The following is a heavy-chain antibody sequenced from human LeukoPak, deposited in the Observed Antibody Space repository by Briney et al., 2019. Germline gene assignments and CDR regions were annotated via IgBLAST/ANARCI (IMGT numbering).Heavy chain of an antibody. CDR1: GYTFTSYG. J-gene: IGHJ6*03. V-gene: IGHV1-18*01. D-gene: IGHD3/OR15-3a*01. Sequence: GASVEVSCKASGYTFTSYGINWVRQAPGQGLEWMGWISAYNGNTNYAQKFQGRVTMTTDTPTSTAYMELRSLRSDDTAVYYCARESPRMIFGVVFDYYYMDVWGKGTTVTVSS. CDR2: ISAYNGNT. CDR3: ARESPRMIFGVVFDYYYMDV.